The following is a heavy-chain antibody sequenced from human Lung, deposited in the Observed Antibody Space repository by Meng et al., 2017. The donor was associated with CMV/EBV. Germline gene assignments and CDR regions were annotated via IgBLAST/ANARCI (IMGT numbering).Heavy chain of an antibody. Sequence: ESXKISXSSSVFTFSSYAMSWVRQAPGKGLEWVSAISGSGGSTYYADSVKGRFTISRDNSKNTLYLQMNSLRAEDTAVYYCAKYIAAAGILSVYFDYWGQGTXVTVSS. CDR1: VFTFSSYA. CDR3: AKYIAAAGILSVYFDY. J-gene: IGHJ4*02. CDR2: ISGSGGST. D-gene: IGHD6-13*01. V-gene: IGHV3-23*01.